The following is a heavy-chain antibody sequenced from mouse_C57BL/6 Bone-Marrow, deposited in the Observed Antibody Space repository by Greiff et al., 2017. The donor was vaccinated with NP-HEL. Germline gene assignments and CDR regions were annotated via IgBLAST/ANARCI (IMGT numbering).Heavy chain of an antibody. CDR1: GFTFSDYY. V-gene: IGHV5-16*01. Sequence: EVKLVESEGGLVQPGSSMKLSCTASGFTFSDYYMAWVRQVPEKGLEWVANINHDGSSTYYLDSLKSRFIISRDNAKNMLYLQMSSLKSEDTATYYCAREGITHAMDYGGQGTSVTVSS. CDR2: INHDGSST. CDR3: AREGITHAMDY. D-gene: IGHD1-1*01. J-gene: IGHJ4*01.